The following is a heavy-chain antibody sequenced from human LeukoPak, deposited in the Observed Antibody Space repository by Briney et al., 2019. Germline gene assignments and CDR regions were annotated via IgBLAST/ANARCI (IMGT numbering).Heavy chain of an antibody. CDR2: IYSGGST. V-gene: IGHV3-53*01. CDR1: GFTFSSYW. Sequence: GGSLRLSCAASGFTFSSYWMSWVRQAPGKGLEWVSVIYSGGSTYYADSVKGRFTISRDNSKNTLYLQMNSLRAEDTAVYYCARGPGYSNCFDYWGQGTLVTVSS. J-gene: IGHJ4*02. D-gene: IGHD3-9*01. CDR3: ARGPGYSNCFDY.